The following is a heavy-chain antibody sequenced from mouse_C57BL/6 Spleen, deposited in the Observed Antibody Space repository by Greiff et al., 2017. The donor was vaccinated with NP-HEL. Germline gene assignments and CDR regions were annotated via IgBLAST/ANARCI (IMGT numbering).Heavy chain of an antibody. CDR3: ARTVIYYDPYWYFDV. D-gene: IGHD2-4*01. V-gene: IGHV1-22*01. CDR2: INPNNGGT. CDR1: GYTFTDYN. Sequence: EVKLMESGPELVKPGASVKMSCKASGYTFTDYNMHWVKQSHGKSLEWIGYINPNNGGTSYNQKFKGKATLTVNKSSSTAYMELRSLTSEDSAVYYCARTVIYYDPYWYFDVWGTGTTVTVSS. J-gene: IGHJ1*03.